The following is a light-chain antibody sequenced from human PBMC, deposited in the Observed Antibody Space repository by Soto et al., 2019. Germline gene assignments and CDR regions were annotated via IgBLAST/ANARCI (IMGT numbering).Light chain of an antibody. Sequence: QSALTQPASVSGSPEQSITISCTGTSSDVGGYNYVSWYQQHPGKAPKLMIYDVSNRPSGVSNRFSGSKSGNTASLTISGLQAEDEADYYCSSYTSSSHVVFGGGTQLTVL. CDR2: DVS. J-gene: IGLJ2*01. CDR1: SSDVGGYNY. CDR3: SSYTSSSHVV. V-gene: IGLV2-14*01.